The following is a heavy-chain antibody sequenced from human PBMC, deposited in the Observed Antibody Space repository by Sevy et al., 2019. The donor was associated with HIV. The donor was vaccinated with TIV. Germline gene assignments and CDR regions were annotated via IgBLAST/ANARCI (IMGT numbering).Heavy chain of an antibody. CDR3: ARARYCISTSCYGGEFDY. Sequence: GGSLRLSCAASGFTFSSYAMHWVRQAPGKGLEWVAVISYDGSNKYYADSVKGRFTISRDNSKNTLYLQMNSLRAEDTAVYYGARARYCISTSCYGGEFDYWGQGTLVTVSS. CDR1: GFTFSSYA. CDR2: ISYDGSNK. D-gene: IGHD2-2*01. V-gene: IGHV3-30-3*01. J-gene: IGHJ4*02.